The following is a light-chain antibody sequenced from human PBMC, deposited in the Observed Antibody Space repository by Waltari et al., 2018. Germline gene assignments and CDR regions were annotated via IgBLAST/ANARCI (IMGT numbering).Light chain of an antibody. Sequence: RMPQSPSSLAASVGDRVTIACRASQSISDYLNWYQQKPGKAPKVLIHAASNLESEVPSRFSGSGSGTDFTLTISSLQPEDFATYYCQQSYSTPITFGGGTKVEIK. CDR1: QSISDY. CDR2: AAS. V-gene: IGKV1-39*01. CDR3: QQSYSTPIT. J-gene: IGKJ4*01.